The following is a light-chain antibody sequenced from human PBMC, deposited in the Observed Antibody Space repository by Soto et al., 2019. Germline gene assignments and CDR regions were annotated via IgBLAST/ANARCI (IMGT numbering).Light chain of an antibody. CDR1: QSVSSSY. Sequence: EIVLTQSPGTLSLSPGERATLSCRASQSVSSSYLAWYQQKPGQAPRLLIYGTSSRATAIPDRFSGSGSGTDFTLTISRLDPEDFAVYYCQQYGSSSWTFGQGTKVEIK. CDR2: GTS. V-gene: IGKV3-20*01. CDR3: QQYGSSSWT. J-gene: IGKJ1*01.